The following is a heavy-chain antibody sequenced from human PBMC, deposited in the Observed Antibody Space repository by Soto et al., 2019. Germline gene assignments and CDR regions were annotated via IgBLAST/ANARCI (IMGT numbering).Heavy chain of an antibody. CDR2: ISSSGSTI. V-gene: IGHV3-11*01. J-gene: IGHJ4*02. Sequence: GGSLRLSCAASGFTFSDYYMSWIRQAPGKGLEWVSYISSSGSTIYYADSVKGRFTISRDNAKNSLYLQMNSLRAEDTAVYYCARDFGDGLHLGELSFDRFDYWGQGTLVTVSS. CDR1: GFTFSDYY. D-gene: IGHD3-16*02. CDR3: ARDFGDGLHLGELSFDRFDY.